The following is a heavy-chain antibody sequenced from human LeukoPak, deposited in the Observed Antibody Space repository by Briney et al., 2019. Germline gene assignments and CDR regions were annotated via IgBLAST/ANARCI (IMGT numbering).Heavy chain of an antibody. Sequence: SETLSLTCTVSGDSISSSSYYWGWIRQPPGKGLEWIGNIYYSGNTYYNPSLKSRVTISVDTSKNQFSLKLSSVTAADTAVYYCASHPRGSFVDYWGQGTLVTVSS. V-gene: IGHV4-39*01. CDR2: IYYSGNT. D-gene: IGHD1-26*01. J-gene: IGHJ4*02. CDR3: ASHPRGSFVDY. CDR1: GDSISSSSYY.